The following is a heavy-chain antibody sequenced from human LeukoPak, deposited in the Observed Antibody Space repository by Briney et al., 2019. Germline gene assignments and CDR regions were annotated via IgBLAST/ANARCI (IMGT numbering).Heavy chain of an antibody. CDR3: ARDRPLSGYDFDS. J-gene: IGHJ4*02. D-gene: IGHD5-12*01. Sequence: PGGSLRLSCAASGFPFSSYSMNWVRQAPGKGLEWLSYITDTGSSIFYAESVKGRFTISRDNARNALYLQMNSLRAEDTAIYYCARDRPLSGYDFDSWGQGTLVTVSS. CDR2: ITDTGSSI. CDR1: GFPFSSYS. V-gene: IGHV3-48*01.